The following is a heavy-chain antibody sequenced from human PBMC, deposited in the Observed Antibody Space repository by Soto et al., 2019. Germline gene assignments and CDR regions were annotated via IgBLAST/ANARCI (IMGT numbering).Heavy chain of an antibody. Sequence: QVQLVQSGTEVKTPGASVKVSCKASGYTLTSYHIHWVRQAPGQGLEWMGMIRASGGGTTHAQKFQGRVTMTKDTSTNTVYMELSSLRSDDTAVYYCARTGLRGVWFDPWGQGTLVTVSS. CDR3: ARTGLRGVWFDP. J-gene: IGHJ5*02. D-gene: IGHD7-27*01. CDR2: IRASGGGT. V-gene: IGHV1-46*01. CDR1: GYTLTSYH.